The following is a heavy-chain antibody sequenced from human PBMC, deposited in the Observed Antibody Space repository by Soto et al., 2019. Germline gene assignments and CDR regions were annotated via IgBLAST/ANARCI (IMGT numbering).Heavy chain of an antibody. D-gene: IGHD4-17*01. CDR2: IYYSGST. J-gene: IGHJ6*02. V-gene: IGHV4-31*02. CDR3: ARDAYGDYVSDGMDV. Sequence: PGKGLEWIGYIYYSGSTYYNPSLKSRVTISVDTSKNQFSLKLSSVTAADTAVYYCARDAYGDYVSDGMDVWGQGTTVTVSS.